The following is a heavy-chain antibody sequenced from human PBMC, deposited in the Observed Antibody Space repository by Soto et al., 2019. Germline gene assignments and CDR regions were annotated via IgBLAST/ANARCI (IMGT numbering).Heavy chain of an antibody. Sequence: SETLSLTCPVSCGSINSYYWSWIRQPPGKGLEWIGYIYYSGSTNYNPSLKSQVTISVDTSKNEFSLKLSTVTAADTAVYYCARARGSYYDSSRYYYIGWFDPWGQGTLVTVSS. CDR1: CGSINSYY. CDR2: IYYSGST. CDR3: ARARGSYYDSSRYYYIGWFDP. D-gene: IGHD3-22*01. V-gene: IGHV4-59*01. J-gene: IGHJ5*02.